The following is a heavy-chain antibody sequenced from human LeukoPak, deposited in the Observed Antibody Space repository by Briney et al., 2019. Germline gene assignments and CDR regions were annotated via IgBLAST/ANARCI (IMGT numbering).Heavy chain of an antibody. CDR1: GITFSNYW. J-gene: IGHJ4*02. CDR3: AGGGYTYGYDY. CDR2: IKPDGSDK. D-gene: IGHD5-18*01. Sequence: GGSLRLSCAASGITFSNYWMTWVRQAPGKGLEWVANIKPDGSDKYYVDSVKGRFTISRDNSKNSPYLEMNSLRAEDTALYYCAGGGYTYGYDYWGQGTLVTVSS. V-gene: IGHV3-7*03.